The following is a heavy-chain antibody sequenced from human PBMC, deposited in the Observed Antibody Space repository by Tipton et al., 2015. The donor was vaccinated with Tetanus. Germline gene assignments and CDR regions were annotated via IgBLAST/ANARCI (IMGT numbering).Heavy chain of an antibody. Sequence: SLRLSCAASGFTFRGSWMIWLRQAPGKGLDWVANIKPDGSEKYYVDSVKGRFTVSRDNAKNSLYLQMNSLRAEDTAVYYCARSARGAFDFWGQGTMVTVSS. CDR2: IKPDGSEK. J-gene: IGHJ3*01. CDR1: GFTFRGSW. CDR3: ARSARGAFDF. V-gene: IGHV3-7*01.